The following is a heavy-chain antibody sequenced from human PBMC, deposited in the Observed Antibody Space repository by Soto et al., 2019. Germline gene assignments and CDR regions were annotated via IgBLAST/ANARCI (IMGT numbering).Heavy chain of an antibody. D-gene: IGHD1-26*01. CDR1: GYTFTGHY. J-gene: IGHJ4*02. CDR2: IGPESGAT. Sequence: ASVKVSCKASGYTFTGHYIHWVRQAPEQGPEWMGEIGPESGATTYAQKFQGRVTMTMDKPVNTVYMELKTPSPDDTDVYYCGRGRSGQIVVFYWGQGTPVTVS. CDR3: GRGRSGQIVVFY. V-gene: IGHV1-2*02.